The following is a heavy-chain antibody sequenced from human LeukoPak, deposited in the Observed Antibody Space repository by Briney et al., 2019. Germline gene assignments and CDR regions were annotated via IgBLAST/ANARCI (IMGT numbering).Heavy chain of an antibody. D-gene: IGHD2-21*01. CDR1: GFTFRSYE. CDR2: ISSSGTPI. CDR3: AREKTACGGDCYDS. Sequence: GGSLRLSCAASGFTFRSYEMSWVRQAPGKGLEWVSYISSSGTPIHYADSVKGRFTISRDNAKNSLFLQMNSLRAEDTAVYYCAREKTACGGDCYDSWGQGTLVTVSS. V-gene: IGHV3-48*03. J-gene: IGHJ4*02.